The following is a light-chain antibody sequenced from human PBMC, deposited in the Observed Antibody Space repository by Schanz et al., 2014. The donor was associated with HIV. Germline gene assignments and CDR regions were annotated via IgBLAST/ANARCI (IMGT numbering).Light chain of an antibody. Sequence: EIVLTQSPGRLSLSPGERATLSCRASQSVGGSQLAWFQLKRGQPPRLLIYATSFRAVGIPDRFSGSGSETDFTLTISGLEPEDFAVYYCHHYGTSPPAFTFGPGTKVDIK. CDR2: ATS. J-gene: IGKJ3*01. CDR3: HHYGTSPPAFT. V-gene: IGKV3-20*01. CDR1: QSVGGSQ.